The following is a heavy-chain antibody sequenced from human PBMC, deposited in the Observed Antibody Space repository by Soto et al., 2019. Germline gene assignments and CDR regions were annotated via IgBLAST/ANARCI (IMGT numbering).Heavy chain of an antibody. Sequence: GASVKVSCKASGGTFSSYAISWVRQAPGQGLEWMGGIIPIFGTANYAQKFQGRVTITADESTSTAYMELSSLRSEDTAVYYCAREMDNSAFGYFQHWGQGTLVTVSS. V-gene: IGHV1-69*13. CDR1: GGTFSSYA. CDR3: AREMDNSAFGYFQH. CDR2: IIPIFGTA. J-gene: IGHJ1*01. D-gene: IGHD1-1*01.